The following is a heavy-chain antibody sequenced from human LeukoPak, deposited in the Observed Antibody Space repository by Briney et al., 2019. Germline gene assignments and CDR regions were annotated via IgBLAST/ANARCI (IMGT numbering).Heavy chain of an antibody. Sequence: KPSETLSLTCTVSGGSISSGDYYWSWIRQPPGKGLEWIGYIYYSGSTYYNPSLKSRVTISVDTSKNQFSLKLSSVTAADTAVYYCDRGYSNNGGEDYWGRGTLVTVSS. D-gene: IGHD4-11*01. CDR3: DRGYSNNGGEDY. CDR1: GGSISSGDYY. J-gene: IGHJ4*02. V-gene: IGHV4-30-4*08. CDR2: IYYSGST.